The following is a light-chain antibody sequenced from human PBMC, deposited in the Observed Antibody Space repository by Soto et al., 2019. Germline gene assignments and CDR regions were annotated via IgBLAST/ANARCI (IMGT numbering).Light chain of an antibody. CDR1: RSNIGGGYD. CDR3: QSYDSSLSGFDV. Sequence: QLVLTQPPSVSGAPGQRVTISCTGSRSNIGGGYDVHWYQQLPGTAPKLLIYGNDNRPSGVPDRFSGSKSGTSASLAISGLQAEDEADYYCQSYDSSLSGFDVFGTGTKLTVL. V-gene: IGLV1-40*01. J-gene: IGLJ1*01. CDR2: GND.